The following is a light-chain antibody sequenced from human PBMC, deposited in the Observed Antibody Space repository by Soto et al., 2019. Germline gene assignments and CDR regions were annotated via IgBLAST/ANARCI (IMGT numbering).Light chain of an antibody. J-gene: IGKJ1*01. CDR1: QSISSW. CDR2: DAS. CDR3: HQYNKYFPT. Sequence: IQMTQSPSTLSASVGDRVAMTCRASQSISSWVAWYQQKPGKAPKLLIYDASGLERGVPSRFSGSGSGTEFTLTISSLHPDDFATYYCHQYNKYFPTFGRGTKVDIK. V-gene: IGKV1-5*01.